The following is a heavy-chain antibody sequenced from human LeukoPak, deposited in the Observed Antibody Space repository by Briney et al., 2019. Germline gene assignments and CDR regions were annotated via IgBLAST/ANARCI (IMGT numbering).Heavy chain of an antibody. Sequence: GGSRRLSCAASGITFRRYSMNWVRQAPGKGLEWVSSFSSSNSYIYNADSVKGRFTISRDNAKNSLYLQMNSLRAEDTAVYYCARDQGLLVVAGRFGYWGQGTLVTVSS. D-gene: IGHD6-19*01. V-gene: IGHV3-21*01. CDR2: FSSSNSYI. CDR3: ARDQGLLVVAGRFGY. CDR1: GITFRRYS. J-gene: IGHJ4*02.